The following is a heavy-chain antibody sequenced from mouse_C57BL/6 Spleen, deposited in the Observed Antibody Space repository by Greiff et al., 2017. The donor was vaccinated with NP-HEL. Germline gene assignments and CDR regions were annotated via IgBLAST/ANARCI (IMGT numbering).Heavy chain of an antibody. CDR1: GYTFTDYE. J-gene: IGHJ4*01. Sequence: VQLQQSGAELVRPGASVTLSCKASGYTFTDYEMHWVKQTPVHGLEWIGAIDPETGGTAYNQKFKGKAILTADKSSSTAYMELRSLTSEDSAVYYCTKGIYYDYVNYAMDYWGQGTSVTVSS. CDR2: IDPETGGT. V-gene: IGHV1-15*01. D-gene: IGHD2-4*01. CDR3: TKGIYYDYVNYAMDY.